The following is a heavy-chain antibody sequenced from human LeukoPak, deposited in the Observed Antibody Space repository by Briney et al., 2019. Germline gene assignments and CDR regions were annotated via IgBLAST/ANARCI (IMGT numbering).Heavy chain of an antibody. Sequence: GGSLRLSCAASGFTLSNHWMTWVRQVPGRGPERVANVNRDGSETYYLDSVKGRFTISKDNAKNSLYLQMNSLRAEDTALYHCARNNGMDVWGQGTTVIVSS. CDR2: VNRDGSET. V-gene: IGHV3-7*03. CDR1: GFTLSNHW. J-gene: IGHJ6*02. CDR3: ARNNGMDV.